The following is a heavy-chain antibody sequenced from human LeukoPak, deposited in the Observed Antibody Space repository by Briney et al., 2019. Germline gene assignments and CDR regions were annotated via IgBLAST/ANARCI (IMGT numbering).Heavy chain of an antibody. Sequence: GGSLRLSCAASGFTLSNHWMTWVRQVPGRGPERVANVNRDGSETYYLDSVKGRFTISKDNAKNSLYLQMNSLRAEDTALYHCARNNGMDVWGQGTTVIVSS. CDR2: VNRDGSET. V-gene: IGHV3-7*03. CDR1: GFTLSNHW. J-gene: IGHJ6*02. CDR3: ARNNGMDV.